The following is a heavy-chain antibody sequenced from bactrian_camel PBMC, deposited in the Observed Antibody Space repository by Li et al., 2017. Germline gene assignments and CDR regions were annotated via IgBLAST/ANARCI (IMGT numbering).Heavy chain of an antibody. J-gene: IGHJ4*01. CDR2: IGSDGTT. V-gene: IGHV3S53*01. CDR3: VRGPARYCRSDDCYRD. D-gene: IGHD2*01. CDR1: GGNSFSRNC. Sequence: HVQLVESGGGSVQAGGSLNLSCAFSGGNSFSRNCMGWFRQAPGKEREGVAHIGSDGTTTYTDSVKGRFTISKDNAKNTLYLQMNSLQPEDTAVYYCVRGPARYCRSDDCYRDRGQGTQVTVS.